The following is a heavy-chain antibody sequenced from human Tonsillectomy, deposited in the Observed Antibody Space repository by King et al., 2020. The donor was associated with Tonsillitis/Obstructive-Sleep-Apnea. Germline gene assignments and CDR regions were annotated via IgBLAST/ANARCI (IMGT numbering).Heavy chain of an antibody. D-gene: IGHD1-1*01. Sequence: QLQESGPGLVKPSETLSLTCTVSGGSISSYYWNWIRQPPGKGLEWIGFISFTGSTNYNPSLKSRVTISVDTYKNQFSLKLSSVTAADTAVYYCAREPNDLSAFDIWGQGTMVTVS. CDR1: GGSISSYY. V-gene: IGHV4-59*01. J-gene: IGHJ3*02. CDR2: ISFTGST. CDR3: AREPNDLSAFDI.